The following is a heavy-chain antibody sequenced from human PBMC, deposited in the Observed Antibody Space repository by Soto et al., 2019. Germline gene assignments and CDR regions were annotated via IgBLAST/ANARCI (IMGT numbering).Heavy chain of an antibody. J-gene: IGHJ6*02. D-gene: IGHD4-17*01. Sequence: GGSLRLSCAASGFTFSNAWMNWVRQAPGKGLEWVGRIKSKTDGGTTDYAAPVKGRFTISRDDSKNTLYLQMNSLKTEDTAVYYCTSLLGVYGDYSYYYYYGMDVWGQGTTVTVSS. CDR2: IKSKTDGGTT. CDR1: GFTFSNAW. CDR3: TSLLGVYGDYSYYYYYGMDV. V-gene: IGHV3-15*07.